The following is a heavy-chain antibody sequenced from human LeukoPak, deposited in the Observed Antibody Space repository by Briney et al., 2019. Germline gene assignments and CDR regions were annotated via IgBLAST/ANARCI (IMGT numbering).Heavy chain of an antibody. J-gene: IGHJ4*02. CDR1: GFTFSSYS. CDR3: ARDNGDYVWSGCWTH. D-gene: IGHD4-17*01. V-gene: IGHV3-21*01. CDR2: ISSSSSYI. Sequence: GGSLRLSCAASGFTFSSYSMNWVRQAPGKGPEWVSCISSSSSYIYYADSVKGRFTISRDNARNSLYLQINSLRAEDTAVYYCARDNGDYVWSGCWTHWGQGTLVTVSS.